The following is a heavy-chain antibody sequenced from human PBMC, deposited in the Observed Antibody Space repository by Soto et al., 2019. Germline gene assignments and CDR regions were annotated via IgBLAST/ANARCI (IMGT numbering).Heavy chain of an antibody. V-gene: IGHV4-39*01. CDR3: ARKASGWYTDY. J-gene: IGHJ4*02. D-gene: IGHD6-19*01. CDR1: GGSISSSSYY. Sequence: SDTLSLTCTVSGGSISSSSYYWGWIRQPPGKGLEWIGNIYYSGSAYYNPSLKSRVTISVDTSKNQFSLKLSSVTAADTAVYYCARKASGWYTDYWGQGTLVTVSS. CDR2: IYYSGSA.